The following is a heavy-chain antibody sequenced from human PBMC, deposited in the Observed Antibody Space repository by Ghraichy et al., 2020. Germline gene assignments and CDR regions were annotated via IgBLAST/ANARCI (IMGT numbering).Heavy chain of an antibody. J-gene: IGHJ3*02. CDR1: GFTFRSYW. CDR3: ARDARGALDAFDI. V-gene: IGHV3-7*01. CDR2: INLDGSEN. Sequence: GGSLRLSCAASGFTFRSYWMTWVRQAPGKGLEWVANINLDGSENYYVDSVKDRFTSSRDNAKNSLYLQMNSLRAEDTAVYYCARDARGALDAFDIWGQGTMVTVSS. D-gene: IGHD3-10*01.